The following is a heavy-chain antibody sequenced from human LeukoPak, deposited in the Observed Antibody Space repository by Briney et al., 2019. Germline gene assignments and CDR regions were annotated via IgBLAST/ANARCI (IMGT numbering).Heavy chain of an antibody. D-gene: IGHD6-19*01. V-gene: IGHV3-23*01. CDR3: ARGCNGGWYPCNDY. J-gene: IGHJ4*02. CDR1: GFTFSSYA. Sequence: PGGSLRLSCAASGFTFSSYAMSWVRQAPGKGLEWVSAISGSGGSTYYADSVKGRFTISRDNSKNTLYLQMNSLRAEDTAVYYCARGCNGGWYPCNDYWGQGTLVTVSS. CDR2: ISGSGGST.